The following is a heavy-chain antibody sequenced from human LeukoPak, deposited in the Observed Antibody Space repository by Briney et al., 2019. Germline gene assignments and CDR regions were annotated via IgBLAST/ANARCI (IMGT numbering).Heavy chain of an antibody. CDR1: GFTFSSYG. D-gene: IGHD1-26*01. Sequence: PGGSLRLSCAASGFTFSSYGMHWVRQAPGKGLEWMGGFDPEDGETIYAQKFQGRVTITRNTSISTAYMELSSLRSEDTAVYYCARGRRRSGSYYFGNLGRYYYYYMDVWGKGTTVTVSS. CDR3: ARGRRRSGSYYFGNLGRYYYYYMDV. J-gene: IGHJ6*03. V-gene: IGHV1-24*01. CDR2: FDPEDGET.